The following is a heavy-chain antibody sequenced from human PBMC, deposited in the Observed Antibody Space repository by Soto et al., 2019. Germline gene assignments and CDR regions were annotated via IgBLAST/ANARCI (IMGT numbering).Heavy chain of an antibody. D-gene: IGHD2-21*01. CDR3: ATYSPYKRVFDY. CDR1: GYTLTELS. Sequence: ASVKVSCKVSGYTLTELSMHWVRQAPGKGLEWMGGFDPEDGETIYAQKFQGRVTMTEVTSTDTAYMELSSLRSEDTAVYYCATYSPYKRVFDYWGQGTLVTVSS. CDR2: FDPEDGET. J-gene: IGHJ4*02. V-gene: IGHV1-24*01.